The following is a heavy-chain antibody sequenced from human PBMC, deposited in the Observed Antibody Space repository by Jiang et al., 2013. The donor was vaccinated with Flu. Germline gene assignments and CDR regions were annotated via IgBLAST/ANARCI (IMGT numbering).Heavy chain of an antibody. J-gene: IGHJ5*02. V-gene: IGHV1-69*01. Sequence: ANYAQKFQGRVTITADESTSTAYMELSSLRSEDTAVYYCARDPPPPYCSSTSCYTRFDPWGQGTLVTVSS. CDR3: ARDPPPPYCSSTSCYTRFDP. D-gene: IGHD2-2*02. CDR2: A.